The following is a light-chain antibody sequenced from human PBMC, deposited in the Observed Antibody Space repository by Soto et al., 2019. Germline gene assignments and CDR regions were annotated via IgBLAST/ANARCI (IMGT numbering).Light chain of an antibody. J-gene: IGLJ2*01. CDR3: SSYAGYSNLV. CDR1: SSDVGDYNY. V-gene: IGLV2-8*01. Sequence: QSALTQPPSASGSPGQSVTISCTGTSSDVGDYNYVSWYQQHPGKAPKLMIYEVNKRPSGVPDRFSGSESGNTASLTVSGLQAEDEADYYCSSYAGYSNLVFGGGTKLTVL. CDR2: EVN.